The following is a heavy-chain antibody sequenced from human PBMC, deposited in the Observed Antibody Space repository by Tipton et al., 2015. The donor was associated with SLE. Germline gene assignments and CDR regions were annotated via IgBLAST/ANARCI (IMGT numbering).Heavy chain of an antibody. D-gene: IGHD3-10*01. V-gene: IGHV3-23*01. Sequence: SLRLSCAASGFTFPDYAMSWVRQVPGKGLQWVSSITPNGVNSYYADSVKGRFTISRDNSKNTIYLQMSGLRAEDTAVYYCAKGGPVLLSSFDVWGQGTMVTVSS. CDR1: GFTFPDYA. CDR3: AKGGPVLLSSFDV. J-gene: IGHJ3*01. CDR2: ITPNGVNS.